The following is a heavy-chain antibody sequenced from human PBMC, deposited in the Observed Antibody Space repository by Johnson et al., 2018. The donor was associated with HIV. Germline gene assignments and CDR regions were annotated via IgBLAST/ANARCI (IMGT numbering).Heavy chain of an antibody. Sequence: VQLVESGGGLVQPGGSLRLSCGASGMTVSSYYMSWVRQAPGKGLEWVSVTFSGGDTYYGDSVRGRFSISRDNSKNTLYLQMKSLRADETAVYYCARACRDGYTCDVFDIWGQGTMVTVSS. CDR2: TFSGGDT. D-gene: IGHD5-24*01. V-gene: IGHV3-66*01. CDR1: GMTVSSYY. CDR3: ARACRDGYTCDVFDI. J-gene: IGHJ3*02.